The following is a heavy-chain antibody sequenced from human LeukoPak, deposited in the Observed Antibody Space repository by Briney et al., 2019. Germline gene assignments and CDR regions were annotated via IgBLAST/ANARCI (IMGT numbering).Heavy chain of an antibody. J-gene: IGHJ6*02. Sequence: SETLSLTCTVSGGSISSYYWSWIRQPAGKGLEWIGRIYTSGSTNYNPSLKSRVTISVDTSKNQFSLKLSSVTAADTAVYYCARQSGGSPYYYYGMDVWGQGTTVTVSS. CDR1: GGSISSYY. CDR2: IYTSGST. D-gene: IGHD2-15*01. CDR3: ARQSGGSPYYYYGMDV. V-gene: IGHV4-4*07.